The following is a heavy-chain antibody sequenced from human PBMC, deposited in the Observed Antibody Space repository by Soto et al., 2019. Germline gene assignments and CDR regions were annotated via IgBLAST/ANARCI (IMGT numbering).Heavy chain of an antibody. V-gene: IGHV6-1*01. D-gene: IGHD6-19*01. CDR3: ARGLVKQWPATDYYSCGMDV. Sequence: LTGSMSGSKGAKNTVAWDWIRQSPSRGLEWLGRTYYRSKWYNDYAVSVKSRITINPDTSKNQFSLQLNSVTPEDTAVYYCARGLVKQWPATDYYSCGMDVWGKGPTVTASS. CDR1: GSKGAKNTVA. J-gene: IGHJ6*04. CDR2: TYYRSKWYN.